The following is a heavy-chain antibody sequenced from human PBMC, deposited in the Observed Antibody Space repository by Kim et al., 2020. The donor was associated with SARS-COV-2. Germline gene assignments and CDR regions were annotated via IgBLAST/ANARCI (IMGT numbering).Heavy chain of an antibody. Sequence: GGSLRLSCAASGFTFSSYDMHWVRQATGKGLEWVSAIGTAGDTYYPGSVKGRFTISRENAKNSLYLQMNSLRAGDTAVYYCARSRLYCSSTSCYSYYYYGMDVWGQGTTVTVSS. D-gene: IGHD2-2*02. CDR2: IGTAGDT. CDR3: ARSRLYCSSTSCYSYYYYGMDV. V-gene: IGHV3-13*04. CDR1: GFTFSSYD. J-gene: IGHJ6*02.